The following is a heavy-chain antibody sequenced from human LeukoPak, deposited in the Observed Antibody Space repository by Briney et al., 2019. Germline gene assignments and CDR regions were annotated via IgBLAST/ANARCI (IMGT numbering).Heavy chain of an antibody. CDR1: GGTFSNYG. J-gene: IGHJ6*02. CDR2: TIPIFTTV. Sequence: GSSVKVSCKASGGTFSNYGINWMRQAPGQGLEWMGGTIPIFTTVNYAQKFQGRVTITADESTSTAYMELSSLRSEDTAVYYCAREGYHYDILTGRPPTPYYYYGMDVWGQGTTVTVSS. D-gene: IGHD3-9*01. CDR3: AREGYHYDILTGRPPTPYYYYGMDV. V-gene: IGHV1-69*01.